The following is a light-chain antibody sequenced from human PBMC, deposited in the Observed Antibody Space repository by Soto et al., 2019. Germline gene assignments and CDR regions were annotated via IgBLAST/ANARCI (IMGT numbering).Light chain of an antibody. J-gene: IGKJ5*01. CDR3: QHHGDSPIT. Sequence: DIQMTQSPSSLSASVGDRVTITCRASQNINTYLNWYQQKPGKAPKLLIFAASSLQSGVPSRFSGSGSRTDFTLTISSLQPEDFAVYYCQHHGDSPITFGQGTRLEIK. CDR2: AAS. CDR1: QNINTY. V-gene: IGKV1-39*01.